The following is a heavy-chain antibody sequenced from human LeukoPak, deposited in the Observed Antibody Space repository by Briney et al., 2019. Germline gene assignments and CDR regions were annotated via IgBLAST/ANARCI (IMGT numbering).Heavy chain of an antibody. V-gene: IGHV3-30*03. CDR2: ISYDGSNK. CDR1: GFTFSSYG. Sequence: PGGSLRLSCAASGFTFSSYGMHWVRQAPGKGLEWVAVISYDGSNKYYADSVKGRFTISRDNSKNTLYLQMNNLRAEDTAVYYCATDLRRYSSGWTAFDISGQGTMVTVSS. CDR3: ATDLRRYSSGWTAFDI. J-gene: IGHJ3*02. D-gene: IGHD6-19*01.